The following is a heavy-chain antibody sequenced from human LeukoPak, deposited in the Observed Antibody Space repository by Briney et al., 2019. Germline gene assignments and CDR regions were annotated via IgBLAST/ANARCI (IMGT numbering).Heavy chain of an antibody. D-gene: IGHD1-14*01. J-gene: IGHJ4*02. CDR3: ARGNPSSRH. V-gene: IGHV3-66*02. Sequence: GGSLRLSCAASGFTVINNYMYWVRQAPGKGLEWVSMSYSGGATYYIDSVKGRFTISRDNFKNTLNLQMNNLRPEDTAVYYCARGNPSSRHWGQGTLVTVSS. CDR1: GFTVINNY. CDR2: SYSGGAT.